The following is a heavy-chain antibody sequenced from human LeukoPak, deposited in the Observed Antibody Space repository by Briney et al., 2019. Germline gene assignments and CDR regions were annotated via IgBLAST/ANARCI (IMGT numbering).Heavy chain of an antibody. J-gene: IGHJ5*02. CDR1: GGSISSYC. D-gene: IGHD6-13*01. CDR2: IYYSGST. V-gene: IGHV4-59*01. CDR3: ARRTAAGSKYNWFDP. Sequence: SETLSLTCTVSGGSISSYCWSWIRQPPGKGLEWIGYIYYSGSTNYNPSLKSRVTISVDTSKNQFSLKLSSVTAADTAVYYCARRTAAGSKYNWFDPWGQGTLVTVSS.